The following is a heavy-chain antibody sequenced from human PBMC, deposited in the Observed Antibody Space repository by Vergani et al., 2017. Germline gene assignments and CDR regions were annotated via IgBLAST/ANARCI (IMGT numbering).Heavy chain of an antibody. J-gene: IGHJ3*02. Sequence: QVQLQESGPRLVKPSETLSLTCAVSVYSISSGYYWGWIRQPPGKGLECIGYIYYSGNTNYNPSLKSRVTISVDTSKNQFSLKLSSVTAADTAVYYCARNPYCGGDCYSDAFDIWGQGTMVTVSS. V-gene: IGHV4-38-2*01. D-gene: IGHD2-21*02. CDR2: IYYSGNT. CDR1: VYSISSGYY. CDR3: ARNPYCGGDCYSDAFDI.